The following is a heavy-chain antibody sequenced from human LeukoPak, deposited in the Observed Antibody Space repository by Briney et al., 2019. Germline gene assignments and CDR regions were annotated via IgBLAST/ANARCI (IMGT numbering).Heavy chain of an antibody. CDR3: ARGRRDGYTLYYMDV. CDR1: GGSISSYY. Sequence: PSETLSLTCTVSGGSISSYYWSWIRQPAGKGLEWIGRIYTSGSTNYNPSLKSRVTMSEDTSKKQFSLKLSSVTAADTAVYYCARGRRDGYTLYYMDVWGKGTTVTVSS. D-gene: IGHD5-24*01. V-gene: IGHV4-4*07. J-gene: IGHJ6*03. CDR2: IYTSGST.